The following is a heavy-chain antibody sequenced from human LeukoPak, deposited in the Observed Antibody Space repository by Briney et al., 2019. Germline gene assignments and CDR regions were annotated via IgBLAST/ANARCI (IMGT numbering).Heavy chain of an antibody. Sequence: GGSLRLSCAASGFTFSSYSMNWVRQAPGKGLEWVSSISSSSSYIYYADSVKGRFTISRDNAKNSLYLQMNSLRAEDTAVYYCARSIMVRGVIISHAFDYWGQGTLVTVSS. CDR2: ISSSSSYI. CDR1: GFTFSSYS. J-gene: IGHJ4*02. V-gene: IGHV3-21*01. CDR3: ARSIMVRGVIISHAFDY. D-gene: IGHD3-10*01.